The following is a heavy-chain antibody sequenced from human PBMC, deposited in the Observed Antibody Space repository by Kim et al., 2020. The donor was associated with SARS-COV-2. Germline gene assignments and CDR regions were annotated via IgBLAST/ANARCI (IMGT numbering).Heavy chain of an antibody. CDR1: GFTFSSYW. D-gene: IGHD6-19*01. CDR2: IKQDGNQK. V-gene: IGHV3-7*01. CDR3: ARDGDLYSSGKDAFDM. Sequence: GGSLRLSCAASGFTFSSYWMTWVRQAPGKGLEWVANIKQDGNQKYYVDSVKGRFTISRDNAKNSLYLQMNSLRAEDTAAYYCARDGDLYSSGKDAFDMWG. J-gene: IGHJ3*02.